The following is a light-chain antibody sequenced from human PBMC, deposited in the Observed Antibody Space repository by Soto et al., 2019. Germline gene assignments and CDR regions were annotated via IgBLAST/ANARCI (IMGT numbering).Light chain of an antibody. Sequence: DIQMTQSPSSLSASVGDRVTITCRASQSISGYLNWYQQKPGRAPKLLIYTASTLQSGVPSRFSGSGSGTEFTLTISSLQPEDIATYYCQQYENLPVFGPGTKVDI. J-gene: IGKJ1*01. CDR1: QSISGY. CDR2: TAS. CDR3: QQYENLPV. V-gene: IGKV1-39*01.